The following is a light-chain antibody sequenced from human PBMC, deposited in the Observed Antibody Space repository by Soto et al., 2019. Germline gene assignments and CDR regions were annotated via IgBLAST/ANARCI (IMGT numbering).Light chain of an antibody. Sequence: EIVLTQSPATLSLSPGERATLSCRASQSVNNLLAWYQQKPGQPPRLLIYDASNRATGIPARFSGSGSGTDLTLTISSLEPEDFAVCYCQQRSTWPRALTFGGGTKVEIK. CDR1: QSVNNL. CDR3: QQRSTWPRALT. V-gene: IGKV3-11*01. CDR2: DAS. J-gene: IGKJ4*01.